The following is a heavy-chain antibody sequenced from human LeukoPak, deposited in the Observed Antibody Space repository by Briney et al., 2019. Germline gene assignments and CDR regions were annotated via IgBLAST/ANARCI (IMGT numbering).Heavy chain of an antibody. CDR2: IYTSGST. J-gene: IGHJ4*02. V-gene: IGHV4-61*02. D-gene: IGHD3-3*01. CDR3: ARTYYYFWSGYYRDY. CDR1: GGSISSGSYY. Sequence: SQTLSLTCTVSGGSISSGSYYWSWIRQPAGKGLEWIGRIYTSGSTNYNPSLKSRVTISVDTSKNQFSLKLSSVTAADTAVYYCARTYYYFWSGYYRDYWGQGTLVTVSS.